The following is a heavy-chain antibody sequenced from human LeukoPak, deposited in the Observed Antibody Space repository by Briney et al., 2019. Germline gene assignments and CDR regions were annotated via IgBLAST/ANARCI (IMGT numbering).Heavy chain of an antibody. J-gene: IGHJ4*02. CDR2: IYYSGST. V-gene: IGHV4-30-4*01. CDR3: ARDWVRGAYRFDY. D-gene: IGHD3-10*01. Sequence: PSETLSLTCTVSGGSISSGDYYWSWIRQPPGKGLEWIGYIYYSGSTYYNPSLKSRVTISVDTSKNQFSLKLSSVTAADTAVYYCARDWVRGAYRFDYWDQGTLVTVSS. CDR1: GGSISSGDYY.